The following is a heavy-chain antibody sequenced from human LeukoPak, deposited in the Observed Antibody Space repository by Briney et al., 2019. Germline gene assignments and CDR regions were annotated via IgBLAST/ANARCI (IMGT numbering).Heavy chain of an antibody. V-gene: IGHV4-34*01. J-gene: IGHJ4*02. CDR3: ARGSNSSSWFDY. Sequence: SETLSLTCAVYGGSFSGYYWSWIRQPPGKGLEWIGEINHSGSTNYNPSLKSRVTISVDTSKNQFSLKLSSVTAADTAAYYCARGSNSSSWFDYWGQGTLVTVSS. CDR1: GGSFSGYY. D-gene: IGHD6-13*01. CDR2: INHSGST.